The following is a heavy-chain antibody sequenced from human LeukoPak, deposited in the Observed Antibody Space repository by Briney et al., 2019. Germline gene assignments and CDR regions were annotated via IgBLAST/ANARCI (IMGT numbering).Heavy chain of an antibody. CDR1: GRPISSYY. Sequence: SETLPLTCSVSGRPISSYYWSWIRQPAGKGLEWIGRIYSSGITNYSPSLKSRVTMSVDTSKNQFSLKVTSVTAADTAVYYCARDTWEGSGSYWADWGQGTLVTVSS. CDR3: ARDTWEGSGSYWAD. D-gene: IGHD3-10*01. CDR2: IYSSGIT. V-gene: IGHV4-4*07. J-gene: IGHJ4*02.